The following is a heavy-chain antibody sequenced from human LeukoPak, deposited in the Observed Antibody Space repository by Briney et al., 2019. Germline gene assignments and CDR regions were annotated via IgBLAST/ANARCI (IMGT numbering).Heavy chain of an antibody. CDR3: ARENLEGYDFWSGYYQSYYYYYMDV. J-gene: IGHJ6*03. CDR1: GYTFTSYG. D-gene: IGHD3-3*01. Sequence: ASVKVSCKASGYTFTSYGISWVRQAPGQGLEWMGWISAYNGNTNYAQKLQGRVTMTTDTSTSTAYMELRSLRSDDTAVYYCARENLEGYDFWSGYYQSYYYYYMDVWGKGTTATVSS. CDR2: ISAYNGNT. V-gene: IGHV1-18*01.